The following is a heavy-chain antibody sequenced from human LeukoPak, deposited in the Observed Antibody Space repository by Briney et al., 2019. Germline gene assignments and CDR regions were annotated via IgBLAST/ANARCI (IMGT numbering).Heavy chain of an antibody. CDR2: ISWNSGII. CDR3: ARSGYPGKFDY. Sequence: HTGGSLRLSCAASGFTFDDYAMHWVRQAPGKGLEWVLGISWNSGIIGYADSVKGRFTISRDNAKKSLYLQMNSLRAEDMALYYCARSGYPGKFDYWGQGTLVTVSS. J-gene: IGHJ4*02. V-gene: IGHV3-9*03. D-gene: IGHD3-22*01. CDR1: GFTFDDYA.